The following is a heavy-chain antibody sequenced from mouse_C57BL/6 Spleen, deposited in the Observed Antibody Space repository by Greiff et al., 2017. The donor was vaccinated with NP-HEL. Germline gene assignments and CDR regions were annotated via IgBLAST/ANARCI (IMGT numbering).Heavy chain of an antibody. V-gene: IGHV2-2*01. J-gene: IGHJ1*03. Sequence: QVQLQQPGPGLVQPSQSLSITCTVSGFSLTSYGVHWVRQSPGKGLEWLGVIWSGGSTDYNAAFISRLSISKDNSKGQVFFKMNSLQADDTAIYYCARNPLYDYDYFDVWGTGTTVTVSS. CDR3: ARNPLYDYDYFDV. CDR2: IWSGGST. CDR1: GFSLTSYG. D-gene: IGHD2-4*01.